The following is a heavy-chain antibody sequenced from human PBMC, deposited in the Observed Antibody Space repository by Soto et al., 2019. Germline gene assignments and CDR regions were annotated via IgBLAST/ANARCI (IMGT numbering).Heavy chain of an antibody. CDR3: AKVGPSYYYGMDV. CDR1: GLDFSSEV. CDR2: ISGSGRTI. Sequence: GSLRLSCAASGLDFSSEVMCWVRQAPGKGLEWVSSISGSGRTIYHADSMRGRFAISRDNSKNSLYLQLNNLRVDDTAVYYCAKVGPSYYYGMDVWGQGTTVTVSS. D-gene: IGHD1-26*01. V-gene: IGHV3-23*01. J-gene: IGHJ6*02.